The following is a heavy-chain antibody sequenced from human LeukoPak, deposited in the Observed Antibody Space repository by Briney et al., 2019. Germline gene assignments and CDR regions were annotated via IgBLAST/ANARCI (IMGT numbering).Heavy chain of an antibody. D-gene: IGHD2-21*02. V-gene: IGHV3-23*01. CDR3: AKAYCGGDCYSYGVDV. CDR2: ISYSGGST. J-gene: IGHJ6*02. CDR1: GFTFTSYA. Sequence: PGGSLRLSCAASGFTFTSYAMSWVRQAPGKGLEWVSAISYSGGSTYYADSVRGRFTISRDNSKNTLSLQMNSLRAEDTAVYYCAKAYCGGDCYSYGVDVWGQGTTVTVSS.